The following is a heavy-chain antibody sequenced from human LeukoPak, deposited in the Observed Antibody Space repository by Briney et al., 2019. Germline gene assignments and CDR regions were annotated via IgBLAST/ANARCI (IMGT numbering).Heavy chain of an antibody. CDR3: AGVATIGLSPFDY. J-gene: IGHJ4*02. CDR1: GGSISSYY. Sequence: SETLSLTCTVSGGSISSYYWSWIRQPPGKGLEWIGYIYYSGSTNYNPSLKSRVTISVDTSKNQFSLKLSSVTAADTAVYYCAGVATIGLSPFDYWGQGTLVTVSS. V-gene: IGHV4-59*08. D-gene: IGHD5-12*01. CDR2: IYYSGST.